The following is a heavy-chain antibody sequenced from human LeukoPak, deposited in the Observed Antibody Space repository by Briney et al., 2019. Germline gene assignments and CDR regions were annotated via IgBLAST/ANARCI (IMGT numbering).Heavy chain of an antibody. Sequence: PSETLSLTCAVYGGSFSGYYWSWIRQPPGKGLEWTGEINHSGSTDYNPSLKSRVTISVDTSKNQFSLKLSSVTAADTAVYYCARDRGTRVIAVAGRYYYGMDVWGQGTTVTVSS. V-gene: IGHV4-34*01. D-gene: IGHD6-19*01. CDR3: ARDRGTRVIAVAGRYYYGMDV. CDR1: GGSFSGYY. J-gene: IGHJ6*02. CDR2: INHSGST.